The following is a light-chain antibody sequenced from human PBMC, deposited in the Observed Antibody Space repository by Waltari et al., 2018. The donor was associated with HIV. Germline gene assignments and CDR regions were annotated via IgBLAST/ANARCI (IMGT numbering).Light chain of an antibody. Sequence: QSALTQPRAVSGSPGQSVTISCTGTSSDVGGYDYVSWHQQHPGKAPKLMIYDVSKRPSGVTYRFAGSKSGNTASLTISGLQAEDEADYYCCSYAGSYTFVVFGGGTKLTVL. J-gene: IGLJ2*01. CDR3: CSYAGSYTFVV. V-gene: IGLV2-11*01. CDR1: SSDVGGYDY. CDR2: DVS.